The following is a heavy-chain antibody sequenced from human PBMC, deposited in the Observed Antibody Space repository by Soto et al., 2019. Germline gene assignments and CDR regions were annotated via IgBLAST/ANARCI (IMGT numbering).Heavy chain of an antibody. V-gene: IGHV4-30-4*01. CDR3: ARGHRGYSNYNWFDP. CDR2: IYYSGST. J-gene: IGHJ5*02. CDR1: GGSISSGDYY. D-gene: IGHD4-4*01. Sequence: SETLSLTCTVSGGSISSGDYYWSWIRQPPGKGLEWIGYIYYSGSTYYNPSLKSRVTISVDTSKNQFSLKLSSVTAADTAVYYCARGHRGYSNYNWFDPWGQGTLVTVSS.